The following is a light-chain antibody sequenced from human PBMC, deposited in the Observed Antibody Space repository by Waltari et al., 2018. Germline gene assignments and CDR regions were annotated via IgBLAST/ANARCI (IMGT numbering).Light chain of an antibody. V-gene: IGLV2-14*01. J-gene: IGLJ1*01. CDR3: SSFTSRHLYV. Sequence: QSALTQPASVSGSPGQSITISCTGSSSDVGGYNYVSWYQQYPGKVPKIMIYEFNNRPSGVSSRFSGSKSGNTASLTISGLQADDEADYYCSSFTSRHLYVFGTGTAVTVL. CDR2: EFN. CDR1: SSDVGGYNY.